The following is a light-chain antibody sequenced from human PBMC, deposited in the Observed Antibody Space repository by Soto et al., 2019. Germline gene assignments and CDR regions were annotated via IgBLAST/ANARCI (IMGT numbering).Light chain of an antibody. Sequence: QSALSQPASVSGSPGQSISISCTGTSSDVGAYNFVSWYQQHPGKAPKLMIYEVSNRPSGVSNRFSGSKSGNTASLTISGLQAEDEADYYCSSYTSSSTLCFGSGTKLTVL. CDR2: EVS. CDR1: SSDVGAYNF. CDR3: SSYTSSSTLC. J-gene: IGLJ1*01. V-gene: IGLV2-14*01.